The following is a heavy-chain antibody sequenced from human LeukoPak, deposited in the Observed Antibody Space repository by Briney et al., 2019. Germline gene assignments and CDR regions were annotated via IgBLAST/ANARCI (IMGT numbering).Heavy chain of an antibody. J-gene: IGHJ3*02. Sequence: GGSLRLSCAASGFSFEDYGMSWVRQAPGKGLEWVSGINWNGGSTGYGDSVKGRFTISRDNAKNCLYLQMNSLRAEDTALYYCARVCSSSWYCAFDIWGQGTMVTVSS. CDR1: GFSFEDYG. CDR3: ARVCSSSWYCAFDI. V-gene: IGHV3-20*04. D-gene: IGHD6-13*01. CDR2: INWNGGST.